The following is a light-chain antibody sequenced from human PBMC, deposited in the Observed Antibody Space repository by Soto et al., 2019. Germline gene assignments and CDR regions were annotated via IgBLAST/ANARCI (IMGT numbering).Light chain of an antibody. V-gene: IGKV3-20*01. CDR2: GAS. J-gene: IGKJ1*01. CDR3: QQYGTSPWT. CDR1: ESINNNY. Sequence: ILLPHSPGTLSLSPGETATPSCTARESINNNYLGLYQPKPGPAPRLLIYGASSRATGIRDRVSGSGSGTDFTLTVRRLEPEDFAVYYCQQYGTSPWTFGQGTKVDIK.